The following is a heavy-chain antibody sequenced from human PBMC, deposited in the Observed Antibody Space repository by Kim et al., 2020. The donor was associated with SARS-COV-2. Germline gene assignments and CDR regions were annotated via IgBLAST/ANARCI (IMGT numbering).Heavy chain of an antibody. D-gene: IGHD2-21*01. Sequence: GGSLRLSCAASGFTVSSNDRGCVRGAPGKGLEWVSVIYSGGSTYYADSVKGRSTISRDNSKNTLYLQMNSLRAEDTAVYYCARDLRRRVVGYGVLKEYYGMDVWGQGTTVTVSS. CDR2: IYSGGST. CDR3: ARDLRRRVVGYGVLKEYYGMDV. V-gene: IGHV3-53*01. J-gene: IGHJ6*02. CDR1: GFTVSSND.